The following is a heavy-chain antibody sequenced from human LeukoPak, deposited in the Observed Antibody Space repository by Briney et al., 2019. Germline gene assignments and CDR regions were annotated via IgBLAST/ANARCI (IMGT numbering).Heavy chain of an antibody. CDR1: GFTFGSYA. CDR3: AKRGINDSSGSIDY. J-gene: IGHJ4*02. CDR2: ISGSAGTT. V-gene: IGHV3-23*01. Sequence: GGSLRLSCAASGFTFGSYAMSWVRQAPGKGLECVSLISGSAGTTYLADSVRGRFTISRDNSKNTLYLQMNSLRAEDAAVYYCAKRGINDSSGSIDYWGQGTLVTVSS. D-gene: IGHD3-22*01.